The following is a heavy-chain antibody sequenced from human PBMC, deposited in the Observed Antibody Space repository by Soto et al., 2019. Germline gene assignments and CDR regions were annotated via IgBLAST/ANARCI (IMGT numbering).Heavy chain of an antibody. V-gene: IGHV4-59*12. CDR1: GASISRYY. D-gene: IGHD3-10*01. CDR2: MYYSGNA. Sequence: PSETLSLTCTVSGASISRYYWSWIRQSPGKGLEWIGYMYYSGNANYNPSLRSRITISVDTSNNQFSLKLNSVTAADTAVYYCARYYYDSGSYSAFDNWGQGTLVTVSS. J-gene: IGHJ4*02. CDR3: ARYYYDSGSYSAFDN.